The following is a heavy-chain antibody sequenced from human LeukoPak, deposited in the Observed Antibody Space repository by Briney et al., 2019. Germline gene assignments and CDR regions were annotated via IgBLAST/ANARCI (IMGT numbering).Heavy chain of an antibody. CDR2: IKQDGSEK. V-gene: IGHV3-7*01. J-gene: IGHJ4*02. CDR3: ARDLSRSFSMIRGLIQHREFDF. CDR1: GFTFSSYW. Sequence: GGSPRLSCAAPGFTFSSYWMSWVRQAPGKGLEWVANIKQDGSEKYYVDSVKGRFTISKDNAKNSLYLQMNSLRAEDTAVYYCARDLSRSFSMIRGLIQHREFDFWGRGTLVTVSS. D-gene: IGHD3-10*01.